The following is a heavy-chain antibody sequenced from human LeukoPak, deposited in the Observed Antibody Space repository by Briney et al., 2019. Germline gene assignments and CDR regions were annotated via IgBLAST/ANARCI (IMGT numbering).Heavy chain of an antibody. V-gene: IGHV3-23*01. J-gene: IGHJ4*02. CDR3: AKGVRSRGGGNNFDY. CDR1: GFTFSNFP. CDR2: INYSGGST. Sequence: GGSLRLSCAASGFTFSNFPMNWVRQAPGKGLEWVSSINYSGGSTFYADSVTGRFTNSRDISKNTLYLEMNSLRAEDTAVYFCAKGVRSRGGGNNFDYWGQGTLVTVSS. D-gene: IGHD4-23*01.